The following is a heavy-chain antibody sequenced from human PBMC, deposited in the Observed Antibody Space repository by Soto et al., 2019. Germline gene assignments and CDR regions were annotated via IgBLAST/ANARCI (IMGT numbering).Heavy chain of an antibody. CDR3: ARACSSNSCYDVFDY. D-gene: IGHD2-2*01. J-gene: IGHJ4*02. CDR2: IYTSGST. Sequence: VQLQESGPGLLKPSETLSLPCTVSGGSISSYYWSWIRQPAGKGLEWIGRIYTSGSTNYNPSLKRRVTRSVDTSKNQFSLKLSSVTAADTAVYYCARACSSNSCYDVFDYWGQGTLVTVSS. CDR1: GGSISSYY. V-gene: IGHV4-4*07.